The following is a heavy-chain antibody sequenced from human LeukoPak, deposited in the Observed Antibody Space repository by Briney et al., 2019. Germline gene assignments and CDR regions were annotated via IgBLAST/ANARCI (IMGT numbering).Heavy chain of an antibody. J-gene: IGHJ6*03. V-gene: IGHV4-4*07. D-gene: IGHD6-13*01. CDR3: ARDLIAAAGPALYYMDV. Sequence: PSETLSLTCTVSGGSISSYYWSWIRQPAGKGLEWIGRIYTSGSTNYNPSLKSRVTMSVDTSKNQFSLKLSSVTAADTAVYYCARDLIAAAGPALYYMDVWGKGTTDTVSS. CDR1: GGSISSYY. CDR2: IYTSGST.